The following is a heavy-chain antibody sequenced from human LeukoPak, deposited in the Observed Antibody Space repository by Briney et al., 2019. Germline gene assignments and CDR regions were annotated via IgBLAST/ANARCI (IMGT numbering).Heavy chain of an antibody. CDR2: MNPNSGNT. J-gene: IGHJ5*02. CDR3: ARGPHRPLFRLATTTRLDNWFDP. Sequence: ASVKVSCKASGYTFTSYDINWVRQATGQGLEWMGWMNPNSGNTGYAQKFQGRVTMTRNTSISTAYMELSSQRSEDTAVYYCARGPHRPLFRLATTTRLDNWFDPWGQGTLVTVSS. V-gene: IGHV1-8*01. CDR1: GYTFTSYD. D-gene: IGHD1-26*01.